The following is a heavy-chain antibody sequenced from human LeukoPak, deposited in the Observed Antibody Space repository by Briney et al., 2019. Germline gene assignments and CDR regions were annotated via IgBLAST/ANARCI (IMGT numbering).Heavy chain of an antibody. Sequence: ASGNLSCKAAGPTFTTYAISWGRQAPGQRLEWMRGIIPIFGTANSAQKLNRRSTISTDASTSTTNMYMCKLTSGDTAVQHCVRPASCGWAYYVAYWGQGTLVTVSS. CDR3: VRPASCGWAYYVAY. D-gene: IGHD6-19*01. CDR2: IIPIFGTA. CDR1: GPTFTTYA. J-gene: IGHJ4*02. V-gene: IGHV1-69*05.